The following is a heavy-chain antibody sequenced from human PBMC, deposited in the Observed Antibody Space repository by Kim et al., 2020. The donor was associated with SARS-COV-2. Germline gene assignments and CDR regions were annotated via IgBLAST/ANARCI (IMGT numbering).Heavy chain of an antibody. V-gene: IGHV3-30*02. D-gene: IGHD6-13*01. CDR3: AKKVAAAGGYYYYYGMDV. Sequence: KGRFTISRDNSKNPLYLQMNSLRAEDTAVYYCAKKVAAAGGYYYYYGMDVWGQGTMVTVSS. J-gene: IGHJ6*02.